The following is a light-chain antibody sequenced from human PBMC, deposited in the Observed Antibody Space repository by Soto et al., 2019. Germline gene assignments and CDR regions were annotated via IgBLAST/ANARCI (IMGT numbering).Light chain of an antibody. CDR3: HQYNNWPRT. J-gene: IGKJ1*01. CDR1: QSVSSN. V-gene: IGKV3-15*01. Sequence: EIVMTQSPATLSVSPGERATLSCRASQSVSSNLAWYQQRPGQAPRLLIYGASTRATGIPARFSGSGSGTEFTLTISSLQSEDFAVYYCHQYNNWPRTLGQGTKVDIK. CDR2: GAS.